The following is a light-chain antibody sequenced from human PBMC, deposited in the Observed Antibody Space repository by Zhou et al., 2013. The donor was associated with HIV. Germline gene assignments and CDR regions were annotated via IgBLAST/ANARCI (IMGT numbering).Light chain of an antibody. CDR1: QDISNY. Sequence: DIQMTQSPSSLSASVGDRVTITCQASQDISNYLNWYQQKPGKAPKLLIYDASNLETGVPSRFSGSGSGTDFTFTISSLQPEDIATYYCQQYDNLPXMVTFGPGTKWISN. CDR3: QQYDNLPXMVT. CDR2: DAS. J-gene: IGKJ3*01. V-gene: IGKV1-33*01.